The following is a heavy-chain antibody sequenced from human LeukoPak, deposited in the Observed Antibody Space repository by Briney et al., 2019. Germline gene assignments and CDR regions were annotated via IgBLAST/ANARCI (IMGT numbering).Heavy chain of an antibody. CDR1: GYSISSGYY. Sequence: PSETLSLTCTVSGYSISSGYYWGWIRQPPGKGLEWIGSIYHSGSTYYNPSLKSRVTISVDTSKNQFSLKLSSVTAADTAVYYCARERVGNFDYWGQGTLVTVSS. J-gene: IGHJ4*02. D-gene: IGHD2-2*01. CDR3: ARERVGNFDY. V-gene: IGHV4-38-2*02. CDR2: IYHSGST.